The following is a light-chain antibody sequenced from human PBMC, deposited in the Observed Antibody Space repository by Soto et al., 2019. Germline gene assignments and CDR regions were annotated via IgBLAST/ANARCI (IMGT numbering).Light chain of an antibody. V-gene: IGLV2-14*01. CDR1: SSDVGGYNY. Sequence: QSALTQPASVSGSPGQSITISCTGTSSDVGGYNYVSWYQQHPGKAPKLMIYEVSNRPSGVSNRFSGSKFDNTASLTISGLQAEDEADYYCSSYTSTSTLVFGGGTKVTVL. J-gene: IGLJ3*02. CDR3: SSYTSTSTLV. CDR2: EVS.